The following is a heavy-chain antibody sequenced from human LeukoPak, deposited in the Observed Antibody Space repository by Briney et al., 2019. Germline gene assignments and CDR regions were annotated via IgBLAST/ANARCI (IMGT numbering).Heavy chain of an antibody. D-gene: IGHD5-12*01. V-gene: IGHV3-72*01. CDR1: GFTFSDHY. CDR3: GRTSPYSPLDF. CDR2: TRNKANSYST. Sequence: HPGGSLRLSCAASGFTFSDHYMDWVRQAPGKGLEWVARTRNKANSYSTEYAASVKGRFTISRHDSENSLYLQMNSLKTEDTAVYYCGRTSPYSPLDFWGQGTLVTVSP. J-gene: IGHJ4*02.